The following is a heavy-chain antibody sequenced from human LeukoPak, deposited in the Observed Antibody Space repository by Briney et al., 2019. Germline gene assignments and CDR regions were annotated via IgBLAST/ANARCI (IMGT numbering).Heavy chain of an antibody. D-gene: IGHD4-17*01. Sequence: GGSLRLSCVASGFSFSSYGMHWVRQAPGKGLEWVAVISYDGSNKYYADSVKGRFTISRDNSKNTLYLQMNSLRAEDTAVYYCARGMTTVSYWGQGTLVTVSS. CDR2: ISYDGSNK. J-gene: IGHJ4*02. V-gene: IGHV3-30*03. CDR1: GFSFSSYG. CDR3: ARGMTTVSY.